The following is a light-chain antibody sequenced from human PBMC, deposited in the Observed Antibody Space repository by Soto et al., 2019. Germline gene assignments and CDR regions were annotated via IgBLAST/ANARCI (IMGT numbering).Light chain of an antibody. Sequence: QSALTQPPSASGTPGQRVTISCSGSSSNIGSNYVYWYQQLPGTAPKLLIYRNNQRPSGVPDRFSGSKSGTSASLAISGLRSEDEADYYCAAWDDSRSGFWVFGGGTKVTVL. CDR1: SSNIGSNY. CDR3: AAWDDSRSGFWV. J-gene: IGLJ3*02. V-gene: IGLV1-47*01. CDR2: RNN.